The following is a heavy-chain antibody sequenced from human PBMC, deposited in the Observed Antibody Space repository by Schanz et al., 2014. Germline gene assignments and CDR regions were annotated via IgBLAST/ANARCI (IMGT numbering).Heavy chain of an antibody. CDR3: ARNIIATARAYDI. D-gene: IGHD6-13*01. CDR1: GYTFTRSG. Sequence: QVQLVQSGGEVKTPGASVKVSCKASGYTFTRSGISWVRQAPGQGLEWMGWIGGSDGNTNFAKTFQDRVTLTTDTSTSTAYMELRSLRSDDTAVYYCARNIIATARAYDIWGQGTMVTVSS. CDR2: IGGSDGNT. J-gene: IGHJ3*02. V-gene: IGHV1-18*01.